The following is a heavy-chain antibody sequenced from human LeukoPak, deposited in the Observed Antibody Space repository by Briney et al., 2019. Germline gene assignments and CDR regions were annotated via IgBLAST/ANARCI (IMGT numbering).Heavy chain of an antibody. J-gene: IGHJ5*02. CDR1: GGSISSYY. Sequence: SENLSLTCTVSGGSISSYYWSWIRQPPGKGLEWIGYIYYSGSTNYNPSLKSRVTISVDTSKNQFSLKLSSVTAADTAVYYCARGGIRVGYCSGGSCYRWFDPWGQGTLVTVSS. V-gene: IGHV4-59*01. CDR2: IYYSGST. D-gene: IGHD2-15*01. CDR3: ARGGIRVGYCSGGSCYRWFDP.